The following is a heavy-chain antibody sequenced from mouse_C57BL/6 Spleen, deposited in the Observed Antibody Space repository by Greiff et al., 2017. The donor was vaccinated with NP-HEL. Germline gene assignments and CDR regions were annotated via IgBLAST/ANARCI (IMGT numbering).Heavy chain of an antibody. CDR1: GFNIKDDY. CDR2: IDPENGDT. V-gene: IGHV14-4*01. J-gene: IGHJ4*01. Sequence: VQLQQSGAELVRPGASVKLSCTASGFNIKDDYMHWVKQRPEQGLEWIGWIDPENGDTEYASKFQGKATITADTSSNTAYLQLSSLTSEDTAIYYCTTNAMDYWGQGTSVTVSS. CDR3: TTNAMDY.